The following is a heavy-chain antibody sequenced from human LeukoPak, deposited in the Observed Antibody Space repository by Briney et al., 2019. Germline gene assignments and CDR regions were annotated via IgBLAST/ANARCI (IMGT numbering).Heavy chain of an antibody. V-gene: IGHV4-4*02. CDR3: ARGISSGSGNYYFDY. D-gene: IGHD3-10*01. J-gene: IGHJ4*02. Sequence: SETLSLTCAVSVGAIRSSNWWSWVRQPPGKGLEWIGEIYHIGSTNYNPSLKSRVTISVDKSNNKFSLKVPSMTAADTAVYYCARGISSGSGNYYFDYWGQGTLVTVSS. CDR1: VGAIRSSNW. CDR2: IYHIGST.